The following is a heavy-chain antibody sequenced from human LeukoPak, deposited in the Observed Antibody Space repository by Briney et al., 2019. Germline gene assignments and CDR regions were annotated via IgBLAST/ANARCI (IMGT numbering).Heavy chain of an antibody. J-gene: IGHJ3*02. D-gene: IGHD2-2*01. CDR3: ARARYANAWYAFDM. V-gene: IGHV4-59*02. Sequence: SETLSLTCTVSGASVSSYYWSWIRQPPGRGLEWIGYLSHSGSSDSNPSLKSRVTILVDTSKNQFSLKLTSVTAADTAVYYCARARYANAWYAFDMWGQGTMVTVSS. CDR2: LSHSGSS. CDR1: GASVSSYY.